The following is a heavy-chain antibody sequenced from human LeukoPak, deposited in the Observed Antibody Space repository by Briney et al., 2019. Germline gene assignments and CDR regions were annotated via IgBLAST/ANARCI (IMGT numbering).Heavy chain of an antibody. CDR2: ISYDGSNK. D-gene: IGHD5-18*01. CDR1: GFTVSSYA. V-gene: IGHV3-30-3*01. CDR3: AGDAIGYSYVHGDYYYGMDV. Sequence: PGGSLRLSCAASGFTVSSYAMHWVRQAPGKGLEWVAVISYDGSNKYYADSVKGRFTISRDNSKNTLYLQMNSLRAEDTAVYYCAGDAIGYSYVHGDYYYGMDVWGQGTTVSVSS. J-gene: IGHJ6*02.